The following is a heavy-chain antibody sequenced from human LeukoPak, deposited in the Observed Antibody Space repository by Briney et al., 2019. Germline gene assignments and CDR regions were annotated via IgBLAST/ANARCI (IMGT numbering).Heavy chain of an antibody. D-gene: IGHD6-19*01. J-gene: IGHJ4*02. Sequence: ASVKVSCKASGYTFTGYYMHWVRQAPGQGLEWMGWINPNSGGTNYAQKFQGRVAMTRDTSISTAYMELSRLRSDDTAVYYCARDLASSSGWFDWGQGTLVTVSS. CDR1: GYTFTGYY. CDR2: INPNSGGT. CDR3: ARDLASSSGWFD. V-gene: IGHV1-2*02.